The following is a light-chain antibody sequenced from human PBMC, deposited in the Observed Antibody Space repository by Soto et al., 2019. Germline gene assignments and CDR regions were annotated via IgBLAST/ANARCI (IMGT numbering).Light chain of an antibody. J-gene: IGLJ3*02. CDR1: SNDVGIYNY. V-gene: IGLV2-14*01. CDR3: SSYTISSTWV. Sequence: QSALTQPASVSGSPGQSITISCTGTSNDVGIYNYVSWYQQHPGKAPKLMIYEVTNRPSGVSDRFSGSKSDNTASLTISGLQAEDEADYYCSSYTISSTWVFGGGTKLPS. CDR2: EVT.